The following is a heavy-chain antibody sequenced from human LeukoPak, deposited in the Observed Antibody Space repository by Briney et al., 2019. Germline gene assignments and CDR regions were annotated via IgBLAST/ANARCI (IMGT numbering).Heavy chain of an antibody. D-gene: IGHD3-10*02. CDR1: GFTFSSYD. CDR3: AELGITMIGGV. CDR2: ISSSGSTI. J-gene: IGHJ6*04. Sequence: PGGSLRLSCAASGFTFSSYDMNWVRQAPGKGLEWVSYISSSGSTIYYADSLKGRFTISRDNAKNSLDLQMNSLRAEVTAVYYCAELGITMIGGVWGKGPTVTISS. V-gene: IGHV3-48*03.